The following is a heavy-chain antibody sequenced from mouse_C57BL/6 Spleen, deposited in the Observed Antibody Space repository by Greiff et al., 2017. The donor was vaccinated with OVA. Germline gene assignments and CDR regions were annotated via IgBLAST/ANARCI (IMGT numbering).Heavy chain of an antibody. V-gene: IGHV1-50*01. J-gene: IGHJ3*01. D-gene: IGHD2-4*01. Sequence: VKLQQPGAELVKPGASVKLSCKASGYTFTSYWMQWVKQRPGQGLEWIGEIDPSDSYTNYNQKFKGKATLTVDTSSSTAYMQLSSLTSEDSAVYYCASQEYDYDDWFAYWGQGTLVTVSA. CDR2: IDPSDSYT. CDR1: GYTFTSYW. CDR3: ASQEYDYDDWFAY.